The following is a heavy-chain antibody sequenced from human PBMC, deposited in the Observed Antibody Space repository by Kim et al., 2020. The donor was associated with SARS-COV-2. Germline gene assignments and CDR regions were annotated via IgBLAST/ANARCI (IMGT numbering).Heavy chain of an antibody. CDR3: ASYGDSFTYYYYYGVEV. J-gene: IGHJ6*02. D-gene: IGHD4-17*01. V-gene: IGHV1-69*04. CDR1: GGTFSSYA. CDR2: IIPILGIA. Sequence: SVKVSCKASGGTFSSYAINWVRQAPGQGLEWMGRIIPILGIANYAQKFQGRVTITADKSTSTAYMELSSLRSEDTAVYYFASYGDSFTYYYYYGVEVWG.